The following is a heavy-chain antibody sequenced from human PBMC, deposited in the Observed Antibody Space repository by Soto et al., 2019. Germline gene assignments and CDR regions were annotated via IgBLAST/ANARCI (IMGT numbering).Heavy chain of an antibody. CDR2: ISGFNGNI. V-gene: IGHV1-18*01. Sequence: QVQFVQSGPEVRKPGASVKVSCKASGYTFATHGFSWVRQAPGQGLEWMGWISGFNGNIDYAQKFQGRVTLTADASTSTVYTELGRLRADDTGIYYCARMDPRGVAVTRDYWGQGTLVTVSS. CDR1: GYTFATHG. CDR3: ARMDPRGVAVTRDY. J-gene: IGHJ4*02. D-gene: IGHD2-21*02.